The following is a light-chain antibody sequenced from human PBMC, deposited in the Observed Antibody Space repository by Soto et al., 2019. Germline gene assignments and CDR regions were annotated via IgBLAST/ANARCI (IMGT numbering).Light chain of an antibody. V-gene: IGKV3-15*01. CDR1: QSVGKY. Sequence: EIVMTQSPATLSLSPGERATLSCRASQSVGKYLVWYQQKPGQAPRLLIYDASTRAAGIPARFSGSGSGTDFTLTISRLEPEDFAVYYCQQYNNWPRTFGQGTKVDIK. CDR2: DAS. J-gene: IGKJ1*01. CDR3: QQYNNWPRT.